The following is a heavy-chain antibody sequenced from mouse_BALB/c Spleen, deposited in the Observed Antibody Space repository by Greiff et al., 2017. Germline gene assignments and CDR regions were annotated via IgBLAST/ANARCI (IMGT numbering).Heavy chain of an antibody. CDR1: GFTFSSYA. CDR2: ISSGGSYT. J-gene: IGHJ4*01. Sequence: EVQLVESGGGLVKPGGSLKLSCAASGFTFSSYAMSWVRQSPEKRLAWVAEISSGGSYTYYPDTVTGRFTISRDNAKNTLYLEMSSLRSEDTAMYYCARENSLDYWGQGTSVTVSS. CDR3: ARENSLDY. V-gene: IGHV5-9-4*01.